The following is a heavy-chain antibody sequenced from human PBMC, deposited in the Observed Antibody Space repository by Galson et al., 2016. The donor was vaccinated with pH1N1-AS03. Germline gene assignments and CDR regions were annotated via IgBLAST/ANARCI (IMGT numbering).Heavy chain of an antibody. V-gene: IGHV1-18*01. D-gene: IGHD2-15*01. J-gene: IGHJ4*02. CDR2: ISGYTGNT. Sequence: SVKVSCKASGYIFSNYGITWVRQAPGQGLEWMGWISGYTGNTYYGQKVEGRVTMTTDTSTGTAYMELRNLRSDDTAVYYCARDPPQGAVVLVATTPRFAYWGQGTLVTVSS. CDR3: ARDPPQGAVVLVATTPRFAY. CDR1: GYIFSNYG.